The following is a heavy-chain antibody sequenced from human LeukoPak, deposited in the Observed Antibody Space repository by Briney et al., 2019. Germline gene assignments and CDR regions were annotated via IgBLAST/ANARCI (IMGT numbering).Heavy chain of an antibody. V-gene: IGHV4-39*07. CDR2: FYYSGST. Sequence: SETLSLTCTVSGGSISSSTYYWGWIRQPPGKGLEWIGNFYYSGSTYYNPSLKSRVTISADTSKNQFSLKLSSVTAADTAVYYCARGIVVVVASGFDYWGQGALVTVSS. J-gene: IGHJ4*02. CDR1: GGSISSSTYY. CDR3: ARGIVVVVASGFDY. D-gene: IGHD2-15*01.